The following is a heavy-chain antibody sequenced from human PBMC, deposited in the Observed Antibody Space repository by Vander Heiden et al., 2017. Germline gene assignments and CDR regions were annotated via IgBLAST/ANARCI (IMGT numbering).Heavy chain of an antibody. CDR2: ISSGSGGDT. CDR3: AKHTDFWSGYYTSGAFDI. Sequence: EVQLLESGGGLVQPGGSLRLSCAASGFTFSSYAMSLVRQAPGKAMEWVSSISSGSGGDTFYADSVKGRYTISRDNPKNTLYLQMNSLRDEDTAVYYCAKHTDFWSGYYTSGAFDIWGQGTMVTVSS. CDR1: GFTFSSYA. J-gene: IGHJ3*02. D-gene: IGHD3-3*01. V-gene: IGHV3-23*01.